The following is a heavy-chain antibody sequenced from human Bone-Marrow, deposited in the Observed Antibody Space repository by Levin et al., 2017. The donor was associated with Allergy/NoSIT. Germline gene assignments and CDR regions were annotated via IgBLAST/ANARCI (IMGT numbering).Heavy chain of an antibody. CDR2: INHSGST. D-gene: IGHD3-22*01. J-gene: IGHJ6*02. V-gene: IGHV4-34*01. CDR1: GGSFSGYY. Sequence: SETLSLTCAVYGGSFSGYYWSWIRQPPGKGLEWIGEINHSGSTNYNPSLKSRVTISVDTSKNQFSLKLSSVTAADTAVYYCARLSYYDSSGRKYYYYGMDVWGQGTTVTVSS. CDR3: ARLSYYDSSGRKYYYYGMDV.